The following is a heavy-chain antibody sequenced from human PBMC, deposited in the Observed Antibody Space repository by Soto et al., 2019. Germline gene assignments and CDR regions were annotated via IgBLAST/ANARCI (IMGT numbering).Heavy chain of an antibody. J-gene: IGHJ4*02. CDR2: INAGNGNT. CDR3: ARGPVLRYFDWLPSPFDY. V-gene: IGHV1-3*01. Sequence: GASVKVSCKASGYTFTSYAMHWVRQAPGQRLEWMGWINAGNGNTKYAQKLQGRVTMTTDTSTSTAYMELRSLRSDDTAVYYCARGPVLRYFDWLPSPFDYWGQGTLVTVSS. CDR1: GYTFTSYA. D-gene: IGHD3-9*01.